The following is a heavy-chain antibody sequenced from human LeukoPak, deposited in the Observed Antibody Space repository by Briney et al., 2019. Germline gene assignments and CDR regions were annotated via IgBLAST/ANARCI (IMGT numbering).Heavy chain of an antibody. Sequence: GGSLRLSCAASGLTFSSYEMYWVRQAPGKGLEWVSYIGPSGVNIYYADSVRGRFTISRDNAKSSVYLQMNSLTAEDTAIYYCATLYGRDYWGQGTPVTVSS. CDR3: ATLYGRDY. V-gene: IGHV3-48*03. D-gene: IGHD4-17*01. CDR1: GLTFSSYE. CDR2: IGPSGVNI. J-gene: IGHJ4*02.